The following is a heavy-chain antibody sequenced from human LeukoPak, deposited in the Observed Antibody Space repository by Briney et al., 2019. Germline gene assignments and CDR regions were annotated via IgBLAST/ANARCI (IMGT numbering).Heavy chain of an antibody. V-gene: IGHV3-7*01. CDR2: IKQDGSEK. D-gene: IGHD3-10*01. Sequence: GGSLRLSCAASGFTFSSYWMSWARQAPGKGLEWVANIKQDGSEKYYVDSVKGRFTISRDNAKNSLYLQMNSLRAEDTAVYYCARMYYGEYFDYWGQGTLVTVSS. CDR3: ARMYYGEYFDY. J-gene: IGHJ4*02. CDR1: GFTFSSYW.